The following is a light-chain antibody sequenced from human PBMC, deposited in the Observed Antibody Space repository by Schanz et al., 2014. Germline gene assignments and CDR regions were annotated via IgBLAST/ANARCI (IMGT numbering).Light chain of an antibody. J-gene: IGKJ2*01. V-gene: IGKV3-20*01. CDR3: QQYGTSPT. Sequence: EIVLTQSPGTLSLSPGERATLSCRASQSVSSSYLAWYQQKPGQAPNVLIYGASRRATGIPDRFSGSGSETDFTLTISRLEPEDFAVYYCQQYGTSPTFGQGTKLEIK. CDR1: QSVSSSY. CDR2: GAS.